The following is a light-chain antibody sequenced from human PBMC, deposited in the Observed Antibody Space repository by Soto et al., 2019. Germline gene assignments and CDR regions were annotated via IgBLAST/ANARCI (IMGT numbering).Light chain of an antibody. CDR1: QSVGNNY. CDR3: HQHATSPLT. V-gene: IGKV3-20*01. J-gene: IGKJ3*01. Sequence: EIVLTQSPGTLSLSPGERATLSCRASQSVGNNYLSWYQQKPGQAPRLLIYNASNRAAGIPDRFSGSGSGSDYSLTISRLEPEDVAVYFCHQHATSPLTFGPGTK. CDR2: NAS.